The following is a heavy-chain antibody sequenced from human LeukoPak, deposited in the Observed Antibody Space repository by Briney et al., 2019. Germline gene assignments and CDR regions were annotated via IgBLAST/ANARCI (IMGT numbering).Heavy chain of an antibody. CDR3: ARDNGPPPLDWYFDL. CDR1: GFTFSSYS. CDR2: ITSSSTYI. J-gene: IGHJ2*01. Sequence: GGSLRLSCAASGFTFSSYSMNWVRQAPGKGLEWVSSITSSSTYIYYADSVKGRFTVSRDNAKNSLYLQMNSLRAEDTAVYYCARDNGPPPLDWYFDLWGRGTLVTVSS. V-gene: IGHV3-21*01. D-gene: IGHD2-8*01.